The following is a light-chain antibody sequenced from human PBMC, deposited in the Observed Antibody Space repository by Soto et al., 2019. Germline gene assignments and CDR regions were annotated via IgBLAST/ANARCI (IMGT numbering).Light chain of an antibody. Sequence: EIVLTQSPGTLSLSPGERATLSCRASQSVSSSYLAWYQHKPDQAPRLLIYGASSRATGIPDRFSGSGSGTDFTLTISRREPEDFAVYYCQQYDSTPLTFGGGTKVEIK. J-gene: IGKJ4*01. CDR3: QQYDSTPLT. CDR1: QSVSSSY. CDR2: GAS. V-gene: IGKV3-20*01.